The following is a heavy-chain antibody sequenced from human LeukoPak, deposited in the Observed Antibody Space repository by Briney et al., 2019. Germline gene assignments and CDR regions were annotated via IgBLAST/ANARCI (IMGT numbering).Heavy chain of an antibody. CDR1: GFTLTRYD. D-gene: IGHD5-12*01. CDR2: TRGSGVNA. J-gene: IGHJ4*02. CDR3: AKGWGGYDFES. Sequence: GGSLRLSCAASGFTLTRYDMSWVRQAPGKGREWGAATRGSGVNAYYAESVRGRVTISRDNSHNTSYLQLSSLRAEDTAVDYCAKGWGGYDFESWGQGTLVTVSS. V-gene: IGHV3-23*01.